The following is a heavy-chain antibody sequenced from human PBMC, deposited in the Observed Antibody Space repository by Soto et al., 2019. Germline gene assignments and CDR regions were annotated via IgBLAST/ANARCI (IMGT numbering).Heavy chain of an antibody. V-gene: IGHV3-13*01. Sequence: GGSLRLSCAASGFTFSSYDMHWVRQATGKGLEWVSAIGTAGDTYYPGSVKGRFTISRENAKNSLYLQMNSLRAEDTAVYYCARAHPFWSGHNQVFYYYGMDVWGQGTTVTVSS. D-gene: IGHD3-3*01. J-gene: IGHJ6*02. CDR2: IGTAGDT. CDR3: ARAHPFWSGHNQVFYYYGMDV. CDR1: GFTFSSYD.